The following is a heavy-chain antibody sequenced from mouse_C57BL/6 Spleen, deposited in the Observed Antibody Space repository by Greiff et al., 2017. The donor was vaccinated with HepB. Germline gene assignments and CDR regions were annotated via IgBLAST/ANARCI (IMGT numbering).Heavy chain of an antibody. CDR2: IRSKSNNYAT. D-gene: IGHD2-2*01. CDR1: GFSFNTYA. J-gene: IGHJ1*03. Sequence: EVMLVESGGGLVQPKGSLKLSCAASGFSFNTYAMNWVRQAPGKGLEWVARIRSKSNNYATYYADSVKDRFTISRDDSESMLYLQMNNLKTEDTAMYYCVRHGYEYFDVWGTGTTVTVSS. V-gene: IGHV10-1*01. CDR3: VRHGYEYFDV.